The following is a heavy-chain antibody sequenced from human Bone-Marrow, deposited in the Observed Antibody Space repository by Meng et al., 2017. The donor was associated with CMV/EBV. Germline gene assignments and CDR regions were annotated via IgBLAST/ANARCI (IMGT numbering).Heavy chain of an antibody. CDR3: AKKGKPAALFDY. D-gene: IGHD2-2*01. CDR1: GFTFSSYA. V-gene: IGHV3-23*01. J-gene: IGHJ4*02. CDR2: ISGSGGST. Sequence: GESLKISCAASGFTFSSYAMSWVRQAPGKGLEWVSAISGSGGSTYYADSVKGRFTISRDNSKNTLYLQMNSLRAEDTAVYYCAKKGKPAALFDYWGQGTLVTGSS.